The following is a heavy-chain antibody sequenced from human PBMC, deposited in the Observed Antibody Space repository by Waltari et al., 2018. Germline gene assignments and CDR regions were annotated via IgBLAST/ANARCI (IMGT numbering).Heavy chain of an antibody. CDR3: VRRHWEAGYYRDQ. CDR1: GIPVNSGFF. Sequence: QVQLQESGPGLVNPSETLSLTCAVSGIPVNSGFFWGWIRQAPGVGLEWMGRFYHSGDTSYHPSPEMRVTISRDTSKSQFSLKVRSVTAADTALYYCVRRHWEAGYYRDQWGPGTLVTVSS. V-gene: IGHV4-38-2*01. D-gene: IGHD3-9*01. J-gene: IGHJ4*02. CDR2: FYHSGDT.